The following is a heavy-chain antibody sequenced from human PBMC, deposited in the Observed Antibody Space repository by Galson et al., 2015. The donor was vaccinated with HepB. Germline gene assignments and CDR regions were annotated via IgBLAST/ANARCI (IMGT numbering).Heavy chain of an antibody. CDR1: GGSIRSGAYY. Sequence: TVSGGSIRSGAYYWSWIRQHPGKGLEWIAYIYYSGSTFYNPSLKSRVTISVDTSKNQFSLILSSVTAADTVVYYCAASTVSGAYYYMDVWGKGTTVTVSS. D-gene: IGHD4-11*01. CDR3: AASTVSGAYYYMDV. J-gene: IGHJ6*03. CDR2: IYYSGST. V-gene: IGHV4-31*02.